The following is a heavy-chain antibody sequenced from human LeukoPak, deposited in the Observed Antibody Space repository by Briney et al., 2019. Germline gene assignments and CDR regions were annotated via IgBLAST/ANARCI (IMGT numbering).Heavy chain of an antibody. V-gene: IGHV4-34*01. CDR1: GGSFSGYY. D-gene: IGHD3-22*01. Sequence: SETLSLTCAVYGGSFSGYYWSWIRQPPGKGLEWIGEINHSGSTNYNPSLKSRVTISVDTSKNQFSLKLSSVTAADTAVYYCARGPPNGHDDSSGYYVPACFENWGQGTLVTVSS. CDR2: INHSGST. CDR3: ARGPPNGHDDSSGYYVPACFEN. J-gene: IGHJ4*02.